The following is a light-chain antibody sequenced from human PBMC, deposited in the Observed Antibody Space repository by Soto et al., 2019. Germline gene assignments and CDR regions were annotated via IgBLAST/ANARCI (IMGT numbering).Light chain of an antibody. CDR2: GAS. J-gene: IGKJ2*01. CDR1: QSINSE. CDR3: QQGHNWPFT. V-gene: IGKV3-15*01. Sequence: EIVMTQSPATLSLSPGERAALSCRASQSINSELAWYQQPPGQPPRLLIYGASTRATGVPARFTGSESGSEFTLTISGLQSEDVAVYYCQQGHNWPFTFGQGKRLEI.